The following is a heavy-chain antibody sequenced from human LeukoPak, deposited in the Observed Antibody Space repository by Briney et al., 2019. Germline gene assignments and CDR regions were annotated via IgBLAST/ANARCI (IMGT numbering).Heavy chain of an antibody. CDR1: GGSISSYY. CDR3: ARDFVVVVAATGAAFDP. Sequence: SETLSLTCTVSGGSISSYYWSWIRQPAGKGLEWIGYIYYSGSTKYNPSLKSRVTISVDTSKNQFSLKLSSVTAADTAVYYCARDFVVVVAATGAAFDPWGQGTLVTVSS. CDR2: IYYSGST. V-gene: IGHV4-59*12. D-gene: IGHD2-15*01. J-gene: IGHJ5*02.